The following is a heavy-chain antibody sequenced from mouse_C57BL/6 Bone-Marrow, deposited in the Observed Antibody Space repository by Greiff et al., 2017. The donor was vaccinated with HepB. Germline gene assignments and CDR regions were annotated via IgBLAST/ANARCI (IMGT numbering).Heavy chain of an antibody. D-gene: IGHD1-1*01. CDR2: IYPGDGDT. J-gene: IGHJ2*01. V-gene: IGHV1-82*01. CDR1: GYAFSSSW. CDR3: ARWEDYGSSRFDY. Sequence: VQRVESGPELVKPGASVKISCKASGYAFSSSWMNWVKQRPGKGLEWIGRIYPGDGDTNYNGKFKGKATLTEDKSSSTAYMQLSSLKAGDSAVYFCARWEDYGSSRFDYWGQGTTLTVSS.